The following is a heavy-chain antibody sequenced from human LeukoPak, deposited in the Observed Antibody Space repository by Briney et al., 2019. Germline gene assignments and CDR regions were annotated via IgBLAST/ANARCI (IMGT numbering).Heavy chain of an antibody. CDR2: IYTSGST. J-gene: IGHJ3*02. Sequence: SETLSLTCPVSSGFISSYYWSWVRQPAGKVLEWIGRIYTSGSTNYNPALKSRVTMSVDTSKNQCSLKLSSVTAADTAVYYCATDLPRWLRVDAFDIWGQGTMVTVSS. D-gene: IGHD5-12*01. CDR1: SGFISSYY. CDR3: ATDLPRWLRVDAFDI. V-gene: IGHV4-4*07.